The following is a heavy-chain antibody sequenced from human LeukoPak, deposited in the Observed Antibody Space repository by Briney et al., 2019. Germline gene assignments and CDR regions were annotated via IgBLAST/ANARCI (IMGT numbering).Heavy chain of an antibody. CDR1: GYTFTSYG. J-gene: IGHJ4*02. CDR2: ISAYNGNT. D-gene: IGHD6-13*01. V-gene: IGHV1-18*04. CDR3: ARVGQQQNLFDY. Sequence: ASVKVSCKASGYTFTSYGINWVRQVPGQGLEWMGWISAYNGNTNYAQKLQGRVTTTTDTSTSTAYMELRSLRSDDTAVYYCARVGQQQNLFDYWGQGTLVTVSS.